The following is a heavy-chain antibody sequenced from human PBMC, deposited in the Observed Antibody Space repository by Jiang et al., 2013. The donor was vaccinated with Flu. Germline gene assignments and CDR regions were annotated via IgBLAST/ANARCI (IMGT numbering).Heavy chain of an antibody. J-gene: IGHJ6*02. CDR1: GGTFSSYA. CDR3: ARDVVPAATTAIYGMDV. D-gene: IGHD2-2*01. Sequence: QLVESGAEVKKPGSSVKVSCKASGGTFSSYAISWVRQAPGQGLEWMGGIIPIFGTANYAQKFQGRVTITADKSTSTAYMELSSLRSEDTAVYYCARDVVPAATTAIYGMDVWGQGTTVTVSS. V-gene: IGHV1-69*06. CDR2: IIPIFGTA.